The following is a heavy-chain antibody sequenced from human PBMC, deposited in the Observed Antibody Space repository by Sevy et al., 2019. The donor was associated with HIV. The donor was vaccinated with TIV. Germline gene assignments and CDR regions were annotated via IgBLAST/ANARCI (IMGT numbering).Heavy chain of an antibody. V-gene: IGHV3-23*01. CDR2: ISGSGDRT. Sequence: GGSLRFSCAASGFTFSSYGMSWVRQAPGKGLEWVSGISGSGDRTNYAGSVKGRFTISRDNSKEKLYLQMNSPRAEDTAVYYCAKGGCSGGRCPYEEYLHHWGQSTLVTVSS. CDR1: GFTFSSYG. J-gene: IGHJ1*01. D-gene: IGHD2-15*01. CDR3: AKGGCSGGRCPYEEYLHH.